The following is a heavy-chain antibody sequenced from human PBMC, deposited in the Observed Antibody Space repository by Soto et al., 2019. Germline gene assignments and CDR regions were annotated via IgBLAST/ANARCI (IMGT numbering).Heavy chain of an antibody. CDR3: ARHGSN. V-gene: IGHV4-39*01. CDR1: GVSISNSSYY. Sequence: SETLSLTCTVSGVSISNSSYYWGWIRRPTGKGLEWIGTIYYSGITYYNPSLKSRVTISVDTSKNQFSLKLTSVTAAVTAVYYCARHGSNWGQGTLVTVSS. J-gene: IGHJ4*02. CDR2: IYYSGIT.